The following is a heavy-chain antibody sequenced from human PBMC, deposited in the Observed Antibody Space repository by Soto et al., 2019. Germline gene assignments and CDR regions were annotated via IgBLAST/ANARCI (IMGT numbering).Heavy chain of an antibody. D-gene: IGHD3-9*01. V-gene: IGHV3-21*01. CDR3: ARDRGRDDSFFPH. CDR2: ISSSGSYI. CDR1: GFTFSSYS. Sequence: EVQLVESGGGLVKPGGSLRLSCAASGFTFSSYSMNWVRQAPGKGLEWVSAISSSGSYIYYADSVKGRFTISRDNAKNSLYVKMNSLRAEDTAVYYGARDRGRDDSFFPHWVQGTLVTVSS. J-gene: IGHJ1*01.